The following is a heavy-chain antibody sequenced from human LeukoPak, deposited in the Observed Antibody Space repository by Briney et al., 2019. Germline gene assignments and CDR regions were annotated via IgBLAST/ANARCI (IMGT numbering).Heavy chain of an antibody. CDR1: GYSISSGYY. V-gene: IGHV4-38-2*01. D-gene: IGHD3-22*01. J-gene: IGHJ4*02. Sequence: PSETLSLTCDVSGYSISSGYYWAWLRQTPGKGLQYIGMIYSTGDAYYSPSLKSRVTMSVDTSKNQFSLPLTSVTGADTAIYYCARVLYDTRTFDYWGQGTLVTVSS. CDR3: ARVLYDTRTFDY. CDR2: IYSTGDA.